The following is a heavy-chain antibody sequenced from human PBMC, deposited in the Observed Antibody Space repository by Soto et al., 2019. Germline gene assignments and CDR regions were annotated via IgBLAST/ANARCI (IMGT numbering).Heavy chain of an antibody. V-gene: IGHV1-8*01. CDR3: ARDHRYNWNDEGWFDP. J-gene: IGHJ5*02. Sequence: QVQLVQSGAEVKKPGASVKVSCKASGYMFSTYDINWVRQAPGQGLEWMGWLNPNSGNTGYAQKFQSRVTMTRNTSIKTAYMELSSLGSDDTAVYYCARDHRYNWNDEGWFDPWGQGTLVTVSS. CDR1: GYMFSTYD. D-gene: IGHD1-20*01. CDR2: LNPNSGNT.